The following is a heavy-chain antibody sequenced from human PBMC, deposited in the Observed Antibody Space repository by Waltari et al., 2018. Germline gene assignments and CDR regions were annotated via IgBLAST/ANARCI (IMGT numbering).Heavy chain of an antibody. CDR2: MKGSGSAI. CDR1: GFTFNTYS. V-gene: IGHV3-48*02. D-gene: IGHD6-19*01. CDR3: ARAQWLDY. Sequence: EVQLVESGGGLVQPGGSLRLSCAASGFTFNTYSMHWVRQAPGKGLEWLSYMKGSGSAIYYADSVKGRFTISRDNAKNSLYLQMNSLRDEDTAVYFSARAQWLDYWGQGTLVTVSS. J-gene: IGHJ4*02.